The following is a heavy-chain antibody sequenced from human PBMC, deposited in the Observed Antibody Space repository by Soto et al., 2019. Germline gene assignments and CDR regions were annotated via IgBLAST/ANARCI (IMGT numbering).Heavy chain of an antibody. J-gene: IGHJ5*02. CDR2: TYYRSKWYN. V-gene: IGHV6-1*01. CDR1: GDSVSSNSAA. D-gene: IGHD4-17*01. Sequence: QSQTLSLTCAISGDSVSSNSAAWNWIRQSPSRGLEWLGRTYYRSKWYNDYAVSVKSRITINPDTSKNQFSLQLNSVTPEDTAVYYCARDYILSLDYPTNNWFDPWGQGTLVTVSS. CDR3: ARDYILSLDYPTNNWFDP.